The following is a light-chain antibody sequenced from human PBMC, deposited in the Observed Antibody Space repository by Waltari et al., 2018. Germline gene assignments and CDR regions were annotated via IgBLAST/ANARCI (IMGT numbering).Light chain of an antibody. V-gene: IGLV2-14*03. J-gene: IGLJ2*01. CDR2: DVS. CDR1: NGDVGGYYY. CDR3: TSYRSTNTRVI. Sequence: QSALTQPASVSGSPGQSIPISCPGINGDVGGYYYFSWYQQYPGKAPKLLIYDVSHRPSGVSSRFSASKSGNTASLTISGLQTEDEADYYCTSYRSTNTRVIFGGGTKLAVL.